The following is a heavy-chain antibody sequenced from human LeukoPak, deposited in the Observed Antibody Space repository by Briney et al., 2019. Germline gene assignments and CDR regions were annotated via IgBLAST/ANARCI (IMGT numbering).Heavy chain of an antibody. J-gene: IGHJ3*02. D-gene: IGHD5-18*01. CDR1: GFTVSSYW. CDR3: AREKGGYNYGPDALDI. Sequence: PGGSLRLSCAASGFTVSSYWMSWVRQAPGKGLEWVASIKQDGSLIHYVDSVKGRFTISRDNAKNSLSLQMNSLRAEDTAVYYCAREKGGYNYGPDALDIGGQGTMVTVYS. V-gene: IGHV3-7*01. CDR2: IKQDGSLI.